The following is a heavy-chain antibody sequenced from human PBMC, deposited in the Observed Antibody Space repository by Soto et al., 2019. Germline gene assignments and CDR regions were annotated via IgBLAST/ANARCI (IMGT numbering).Heavy chain of an antibody. CDR2: IYYSGDT. V-gene: IGHV4-30-4*01. J-gene: IGHJ4*02. Sequence: SETLSLTCTVSGDSIISGDYYWSWIRQTPGKGLEWIGYIYYSGDTNYNPSLKSRVTISVDTSKNQFSLKLSSVTAADTAVYYCASLNRGQQQLGIDYWGQGTLVTVS. CDR1: GDSIISGDYY. D-gene: IGHD6-13*01. CDR3: ASLNRGQQQLGIDY.